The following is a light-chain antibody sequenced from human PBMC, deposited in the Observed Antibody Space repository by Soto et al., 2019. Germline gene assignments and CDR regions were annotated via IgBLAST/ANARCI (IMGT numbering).Light chain of an antibody. CDR2: GTT. CDR1: QPVNNN. J-gene: IGKJ5*01. CDR3: QQYEKWPPSIT. Sequence: IEMTQSPATLSASPGDRATLSCRASQPVNNNLAWYQHRPGQAPRRLIYGTTTWAIGISARFSGGGSVTEFNLTLSSLRSDDVALSYCQQYEKWPPSITFGQGTSLEIK. V-gene: IGKV3-15*01.